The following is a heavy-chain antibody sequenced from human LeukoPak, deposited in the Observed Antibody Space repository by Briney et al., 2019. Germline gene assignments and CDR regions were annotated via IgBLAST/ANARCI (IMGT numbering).Heavy chain of an antibody. Sequence: SVKVSCKASGFTFTSSAVQWVRQGRGQRLEWIGWIVVGSGNTNYAQKFQERVTITRDMSTSTAYMELSSLRSEDTAVYYCAAAWDITGTLDYWGQGALVTVSS. J-gene: IGHJ4*02. V-gene: IGHV1-58*01. CDR1: GFTFTSSA. CDR3: AAAWDITGTLDY. CDR2: IVVGSGNT. D-gene: IGHD1-7*01.